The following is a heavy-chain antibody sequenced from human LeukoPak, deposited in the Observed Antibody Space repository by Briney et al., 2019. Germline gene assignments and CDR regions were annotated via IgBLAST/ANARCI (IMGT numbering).Heavy chain of an antibody. Sequence: ASVKVSCKASGYTLSNYYMHWVRQAPGQGLEWMGIINPRGGSTSYEQKFQGRVTMTRDTSTSTVYMEMSSLTSEDTAVYYCARGTYYYDSSGSGAFDIWGQGTMVTVSS. CDR2: INPRGGST. CDR1: GYTLSNYY. D-gene: IGHD3-22*01. V-gene: IGHV1-46*01. J-gene: IGHJ3*02. CDR3: ARGTYYYDSSGSGAFDI.